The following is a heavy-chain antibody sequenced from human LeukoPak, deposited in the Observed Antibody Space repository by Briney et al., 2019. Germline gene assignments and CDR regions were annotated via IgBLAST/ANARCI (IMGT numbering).Heavy chain of an antibody. V-gene: IGHV3-7*01. J-gene: IGHJ4*02. CDR1: GFTFSSYW. CDR3: ARGRRSDGSGPPYFDY. Sequence: GSLRLSCAASGFTFSSYWMSWVRQAPGKGLEWVANIQQDGSENYYVDSVKGRFTISRDNAKNSLYLQMNSLRAEDTAVYYCARGRRSDGSGPPYFDYWGQGTLVTVSS. CDR2: IQQDGSEN. D-gene: IGHD6-19*01.